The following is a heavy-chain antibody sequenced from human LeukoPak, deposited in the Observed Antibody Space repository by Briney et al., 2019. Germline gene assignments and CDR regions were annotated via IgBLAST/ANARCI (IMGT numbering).Heavy chain of an antibody. V-gene: IGHV4-59*08. CDR1: GGSISSYD. Sequence: PSETLSLTCTVSGGSISSYDWSWIRQPPGKGLEGVGYIYYGGSTNYNPSLKSRVTISVDTSKNQFSLKLSSVTAADTAVYFCARQVWYYDSSAFDIWGQGTMVTVSS. J-gene: IGHJ3*02. CDR2: IYYGGST. D-gene: IGHD3-22*01. CDR3: ARQVWYYDSSAFDI.